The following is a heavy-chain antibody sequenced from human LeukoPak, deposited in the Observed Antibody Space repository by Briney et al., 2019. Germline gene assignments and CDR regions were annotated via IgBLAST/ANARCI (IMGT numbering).Heavy chain of an antibody. D-gene: IGHD6-13*01. Sequence: PGGSLRLSCAASGFTFSSYWMSWVRQAPGKGLEWVANIKQDGSEKYYVDSVKGRFTISRDNAKNSLYLQMNSLRAEDTALYYCAKDPESSSSWYGYFQHWGQGTLVTVSS. CDR2: IKQDGSEK. V-gene: IGHV3-7*03. CDR1: GFTFSSYW. J-gene: IGHJ1*01. CDR3: AKDPESSSSWYGYFQH.